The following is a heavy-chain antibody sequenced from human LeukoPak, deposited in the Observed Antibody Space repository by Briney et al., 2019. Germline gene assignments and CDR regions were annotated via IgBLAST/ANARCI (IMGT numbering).Heavy chain of an antibody. CDR2: ISAYNGNT. CDR3: ARGGGGIQLWLKNWFDP. V-gene: IGHV1-18*01. D-gene: IGHD5-18*01. J-gene: IGHJ5*02. Sequence: ASVKVSCKASGYTFTSYGISWVRQAPGQGLEWMGWISAYNGNTNYAQKLQGRVTMTTDTSTSTAYMELRSLRSDDTAVYYCARGGGGIQLWLKNWFDPWGQGTLVTVSS. CDR1: GYTFTSYG.